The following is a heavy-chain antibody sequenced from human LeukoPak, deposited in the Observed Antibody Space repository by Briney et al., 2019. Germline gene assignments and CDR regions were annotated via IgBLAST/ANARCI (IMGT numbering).Heavy chain of an antibody. D-gene: IGHD4-17*01. V-gene: IGHV3-33*06. CDR2: IWYDGSNK. CDR3: AKWDGDLYYYYYMDV. CDR1: GFTFSSYG. Sequence: GRSLRLSCAASGFTFSSYGMHWVRQAPGKGLEWVAVIWYDGSNKYYADSVKGRFTISRDNSKNTLYLQMDSLRAEDTAVYYCAKWDGDLYYYYYMDVWGKGTRSPSP. J-gene: IGHJ6*03.